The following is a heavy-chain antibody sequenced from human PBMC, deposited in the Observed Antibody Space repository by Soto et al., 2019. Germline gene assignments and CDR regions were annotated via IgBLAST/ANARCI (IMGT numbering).Heavy chain of an antibody. J-gene: IGHJ4*02. D-gene: IGHD3-10*01. Sequence: SETLSLTCTVSGGSISSGGYYWSWIRQHPGTGLEWIGHISYSGSTYYNTSLKSRVTISVDKSRNQFSLNVNSVTAADTAVYYCARARDPYMVTYEIDYWGLGTLVTVSS. CDR1: GGSISSGGYY. V-gene: IGHV4-31*03. CDR3: ARARDPYMVTYEIDY. CDR2: ISYSGST.